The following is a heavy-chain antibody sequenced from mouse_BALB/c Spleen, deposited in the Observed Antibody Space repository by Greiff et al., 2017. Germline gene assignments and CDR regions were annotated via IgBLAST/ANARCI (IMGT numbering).Heavy chain of an antibody. Sequence: QVQLQQSGAELMKPGASVKISCKATGYTFSSYWIEWVKQRPGHGLEWIGEILPGSGSTNYNEKFKGKATFTADTSSNTAYMQLSSLTSEDSAVYYCARRGGVAWFAYWGQGTLVTVSA. CDR3: ARRGGVAWFAY. J-gene: IGHJ3*01. V-gene: IGHV1-9*01. CDR1: GYTFSSYW. CDR2: ILPGSGST.